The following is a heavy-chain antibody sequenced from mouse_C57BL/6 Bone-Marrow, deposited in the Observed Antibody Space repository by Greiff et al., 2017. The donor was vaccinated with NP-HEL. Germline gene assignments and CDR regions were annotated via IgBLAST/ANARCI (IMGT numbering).Heavy chain of an antibody. CDR1: GYEFSNYW. CDR2: IYPGDGDT. J-gene: IGHJ3*01. V-gene: IGHV1-80*01. CDR3: ARGAY. Sequence: QVQLQQSGAELVKPGASVKISCKASGYEFSNYWMNWVKQRPGKGLEWIGQIYPGDGDTNYNGKFKDKATLTADKSSSPAYMQLSRLTCEDSAVYFCARGAYGGGGTLVTVSA.